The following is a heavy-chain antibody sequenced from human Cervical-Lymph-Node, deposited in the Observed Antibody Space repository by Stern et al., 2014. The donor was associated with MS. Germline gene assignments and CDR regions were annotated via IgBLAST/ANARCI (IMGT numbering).Heavy chain of an antibody. V-gene: IGHV1-69*06. CDR2: IIVISDTS. CDR1: GGIFSDFA. D-gene: IGHD6-19*01. J-gene: IGHJ4*02. Sequence: QVQLVQSGAEVKKPGSSVKVSCKASGGIFSDFAISWVRQATGQGLEWMGGIIVISDTSDYAQKLQGRVTITADKSTSTVYMELSSLTSEDTAVYYCARDERYGSGWFFDHWGQGTLVTVSS. CDR3: ARDERYGSGWFFDH.